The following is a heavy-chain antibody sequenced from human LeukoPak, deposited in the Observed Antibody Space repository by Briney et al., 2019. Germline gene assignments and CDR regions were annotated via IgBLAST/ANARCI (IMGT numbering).Heavy chain of an antibody. CDR1: GFTFSSYA. Sequence: GGSLRLSCAASGFTFSSYAMSWVRQAPGKGLGWVSAISGSGGSTYYADSVKGRFTISRDNSKNTLYLQMNSLRAEDTAVYYCAKGPTYYYDSSGYHDYWGQGTLVTVSS. CDR2: ISGSGGST. J-gene: IGHJ4*02. V-gene: IGHV3-23*01. CDR3: AKGPTYYYDSSGYHDY. D-gene: IGHD3-22*01.